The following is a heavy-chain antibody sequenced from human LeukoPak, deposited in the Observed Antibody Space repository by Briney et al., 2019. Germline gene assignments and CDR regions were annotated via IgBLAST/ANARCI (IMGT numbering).Heavy chain of an antibody. Sequence: GGSLRLSCAASGFTFSSYAMRWVRQAPGKALEWVSAISGSGGSTYYADSVKGRFTISRDNSKNTLYLQMNSLRAEDTAVYYCAKKPPITMGRGHLDYWGQGTLVTVSS. CDR2: ISGSGGST. CDR3: AKKPPITMGRGHLDY. J-gene: IGHJ4*02. V-gene: IGHV3-23*01. D-gene: IGHD3-10*01. CDR1: GFTFSSYA.